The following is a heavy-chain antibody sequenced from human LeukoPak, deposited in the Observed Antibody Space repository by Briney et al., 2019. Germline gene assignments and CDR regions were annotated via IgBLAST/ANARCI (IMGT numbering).Heavy chain of an antibody. CDR3: AKVNGYRYGVLDY. CDR2: ITGSGDST. J-gene: IGHJ4*02. V-gene: IGHV3-23*01. Sequence: PGGSLRLSCAASGFTFSNYGMSWVRQAPGKGLEWVSGITGSGDSTYYADSVKGRFTMSRDNSKNTLYVQMNSLRAEDTAVYYCAKVNGYRYGVLDYWGQGTLVTVSS. CDR1: GFTFSNYG. D-gene: IGHD5-18*01.